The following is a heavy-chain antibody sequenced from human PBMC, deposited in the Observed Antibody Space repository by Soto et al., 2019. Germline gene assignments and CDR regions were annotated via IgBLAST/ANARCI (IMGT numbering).Heavy chain of an antibody. J-gene: IGHJ4*02. CDR3: ARASSGSSGSFDY. V-gene: IGHV4-34*01. CDR1: GGSFSGYY. D-gene: IGHD3-10*01. Sequence: SETLSLTCAVYGGSFSGYYWSWIRQPPGKGLEWIGEINHSGSTNYNPSLKSRVTISVDTSKNQFSLKLSSVTAADTAVYYCARASSGSSGSFDYWGQGTLVTVSS. CDR2: INHSGST.